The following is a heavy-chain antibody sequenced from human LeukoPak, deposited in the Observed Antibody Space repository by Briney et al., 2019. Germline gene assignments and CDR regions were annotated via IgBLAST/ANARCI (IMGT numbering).Heavy chain of an antibody. V-gene: IGHV3-23*01. Sequence: PGGSLRLSCAASGFTFSSYAMSWVRQAPGEGLEWVSAISGSGGSTYYADSVKGRFTISRDNSKNTLYLQMNSLRAEDTAVYYCAKAGYCSSTSCHQHAFDIWGQGTMVTVSS. CDR2: ISGSGGST. CDR3: AKAGYCSSTSCHQHAFDI. J-gene: IGHJ3*02. CDR1: GFTFSSYA. D-gene: IGHD2-2*01.